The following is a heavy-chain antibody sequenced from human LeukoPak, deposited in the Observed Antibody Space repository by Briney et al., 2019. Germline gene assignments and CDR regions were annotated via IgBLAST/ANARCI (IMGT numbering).Heavy chain of an antibody. CDR2: ISSSSSYI. CDR1: GFTFSSYS. J-gene: IGHJ5*02. V-gene: IGHV3-21*01. CDR3: ARIVGATYNWFDP. D-gene: IGHD1-26*01. Sequence: GGSLRLSCAASGFTFSSYSMNWVRQAPGKGPEWVSSISSSSSYIYYADSVKGRFTISRDNAKNSLYLQMNSLRAEDTAVYYCARIVGATYNWFDPWGQGTLVTVSS.